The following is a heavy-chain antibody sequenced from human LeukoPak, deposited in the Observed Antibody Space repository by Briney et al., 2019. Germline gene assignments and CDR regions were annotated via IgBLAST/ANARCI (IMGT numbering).Heavy chain of an antibody. CDR1: GGSISSGGYY. Sequence: SETLSLTCTVSGGSISSGGYYWSWIRQPPGKGLEWIGYIYHSGSTNYNPSLKSRVTISVDTSKNQFSLKLSSVTAADTAVYYCARHGSSGWYYYFDYWGQGTLVTVSS. J-gene: IGHJ4*02. CDR2: IYHSGST. V-gene: IGHV4-61*08. D-gene: IGHD6-19*01. CDR3: ARHGSSGWYYYFDY.